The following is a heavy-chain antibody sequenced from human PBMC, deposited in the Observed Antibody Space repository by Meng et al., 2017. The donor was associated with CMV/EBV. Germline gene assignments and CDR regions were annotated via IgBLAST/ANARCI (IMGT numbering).Heavy chain of an antibody. Sequence: ASVPVSCQASGSTFTSYDINWVRQATGQGLEWMGWMNPNSGNTGYAQKFQGRVTITRNTSISTAYMELSSLRSEDTAVYYCARSLGARRTGIAAAGFDYWGQGTLVTVSS. CDR3: ARSLGARRTGIAAAGFDY. D-gene: IGHD6-13*01. V-gene: IGHV1-8*03. J-gene: IGHJ4*02. CDR1: GSTFTSYD. CDR2: MNPNSGNT.